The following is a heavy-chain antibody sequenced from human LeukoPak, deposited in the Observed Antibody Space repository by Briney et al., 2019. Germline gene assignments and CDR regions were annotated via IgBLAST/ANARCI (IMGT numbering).Heavy chain of an antibody. CDR3: ARRNLESSGSSGRDAFDT. CDR2: IYTSGST. CDR1: GGSISSYY. Sequence: SETLSLTCTVSGGSISSYYWSWIRQPPGKGLEWIGYIYTSGSTNYNPSLKSRVTISVDTSKNQFSLKLSSVTAADTAVYYCARRNLESSGSSGRDAFDTWAKGQWSPSLQ. D-gene: IGHD1-26*01. V-gene: IGHV4-4*09. J-gene: IGHJ3*02.